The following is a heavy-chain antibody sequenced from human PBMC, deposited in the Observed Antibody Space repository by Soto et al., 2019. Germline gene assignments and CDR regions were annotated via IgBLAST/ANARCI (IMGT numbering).Heavy chain of an antibody. CDR3: ARAIEMSTSGGFDP. CDR2: IYPGDSDT. Sequence: EVQLVQSGAEVKKPGESLKISCKGSGYRFTSYWIGWVRQMPGKGLEWMGIIYPGDSDTRYRPSLRGQVTTSADKSISTAYLQWSSLKASDTAIYYCARAIEMSTSGGFDPWGQGTLVTVSS. CDR1: GYRFTSYW. V-gene: IGHV5-51*01. J-gene: IGHJ5*02. D-gene: IGHD2-15*01.